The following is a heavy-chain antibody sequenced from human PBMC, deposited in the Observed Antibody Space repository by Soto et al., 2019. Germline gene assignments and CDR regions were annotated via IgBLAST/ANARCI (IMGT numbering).Heavy chain of an antibody. CDR3: AKGGTGSIDWFDP. J-gene: IGHJ5*02. D-gene: IGHD1-1*01. Sequence: EVQLLESGGGLVQPGGSLRLSCAASGFTFSSYAMSWVRQAPGKGLEWVSTIRGGGITTYYADPVKGRFTISRDNSKNTLYLQMNSLRVEDTAVYYCAKGGTGSIDWFDPWGQGTLVTVSS. CDR2: IRGGGITT. V-gene: IGHV3-23*01. CDR1: GFTFSSYA.